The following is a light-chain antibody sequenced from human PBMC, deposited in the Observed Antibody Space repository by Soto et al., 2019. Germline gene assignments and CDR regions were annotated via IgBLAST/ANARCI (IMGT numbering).Light chain of an antibody. CDR1: SGSVSTSYY. CDR3: VLYMGSGSA. J-gene: IGLJ3*02. CDR2: STN. V-gene: IGLV8-61*01. Sequence: QAVVTQEPSFSVSPGGTVTLTCGLSSGSVSTSYYPSWYQQTPGQAPRTLIYSTNTRSSGVPDRFSGSILGNKAALTITGAQADDESDYYCVLYMGSGSAFGGGTKLTVL.